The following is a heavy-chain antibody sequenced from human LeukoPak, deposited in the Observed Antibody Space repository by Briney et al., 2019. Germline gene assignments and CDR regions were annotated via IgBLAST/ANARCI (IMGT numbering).Heavy chain of an antibody. CDR1: GFTFSSYG. Sequence: PGGSLRLSCAASGFTFSSYGMHWVRQAPGKGLEWVAVISYDGSNKYYADSVKGRFTISRDNSKNTLYLQMNSLRAEDTAVYYCAKGIPFDYWGQGTLVTVSS. CDR2: ISYDGSNK. D-gene: IGHD2-2*02. CDR3: AKGIPFDY. J-gene: IGHJ4*02. V-gene: IGHV3-30*18.